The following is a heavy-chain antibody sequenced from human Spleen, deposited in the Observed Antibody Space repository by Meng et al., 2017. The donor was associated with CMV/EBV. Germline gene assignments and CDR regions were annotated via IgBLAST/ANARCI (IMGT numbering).Heavy chain of an antibody. Sequence: GGSLRLSCAASGFTFSEYYMSWIRQAPGKGLEWVSYISGSGTSIYYADAVKGRFSISRDNAKNSLDLQMNSLRAEDTAVYYCARAWISGKFYYDSTYGMDVRGQGTTVTVSS. CDR2: ISGSGTSI. D-gene: IGHD3-22*01. V-gene: IGHV3-11*01. J-gene: IGHJ6*02. CDR1: GFTFSEYY. CDR3: ARAWISGKFYYDSTYGMDV.